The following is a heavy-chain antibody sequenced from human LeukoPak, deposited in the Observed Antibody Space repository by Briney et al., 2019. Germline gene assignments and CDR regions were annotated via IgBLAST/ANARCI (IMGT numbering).Heavy chain of an antibody. V-gene: IGHV4-34*01. CDR3: AGPSGRYYYYYMDV. Sequence: SETLSLTCAVYGGSFSGYYWSWIRQPPGKGLEWIGEINHSGSTNYNPSLKSRVTISVDTSKNQFSLKLSSVTAADTAVYYCAGPSGRYYYYYMDVWGKGTTVTVSS. CDR1: GGSFSGYY. CDR2: INHSGST. J-gene: IGHJ6*03.